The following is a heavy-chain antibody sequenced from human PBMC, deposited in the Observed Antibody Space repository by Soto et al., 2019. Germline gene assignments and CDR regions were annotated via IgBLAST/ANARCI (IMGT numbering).Heavy chain of an antibody. Sequence: QVQLVQSGAEVKKPGASVKVSCKASGYTFTSYYMNWVRQAPGQGLEWMGIINPSGDSTSYAQKFQGRVTMTRDTSPSTVYMELGSLRSEDTAVYCCARDGPYSAYGVFDYWGQGTLVTVSS. D-gene: IGHD5-12*01. CDR3: ARDGPYSAYGVFDY. V-gene: IGHV1-46*03. J-gene: IGHJ4*02. CDR1: GYTFTSYY. CDR2: INPSGDST.